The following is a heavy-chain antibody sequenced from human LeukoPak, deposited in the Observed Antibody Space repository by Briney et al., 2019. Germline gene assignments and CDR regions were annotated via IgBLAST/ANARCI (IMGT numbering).Heavy chain of an antibody. V-gene: IGHV3-48*04. CDR1: GFSFSVYA. Sequence: GGSLRLSCAASGFSFSVYAMNWVRQAPGKGLEWISYISRSSGTMYYADSVKGRFTISRDNAKNSLYLQMNSLRAEDTAVYYCARDGDGSFDYWDQGALVTVSS. J-gene: IGHJ4*02. CDR2: ISRSSGTM. CDR3: ARDGDGSFDY.